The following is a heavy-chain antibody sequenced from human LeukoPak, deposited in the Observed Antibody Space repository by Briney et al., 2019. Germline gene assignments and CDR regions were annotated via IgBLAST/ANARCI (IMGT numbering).Heavy chain of an antibody. V-gene: IGHV4-4*02. J-gene: IGHJ4*02. Sequence: PSETLSLTCGVSGGSIDITNYWSWVRQAPGRGLEWIGEISHDGTTNYNSSLRSRVAMSLDRANNQFSLSLTSVTAADTAVYYCTRENRPFCPFAFWGQGVLVTVSS. CDR2: ISHDGTT. D-gene: IGHD2/OR15-2a*01. CDR3: TRENRPFCPFAF. CDR1: GGSIDITNY.